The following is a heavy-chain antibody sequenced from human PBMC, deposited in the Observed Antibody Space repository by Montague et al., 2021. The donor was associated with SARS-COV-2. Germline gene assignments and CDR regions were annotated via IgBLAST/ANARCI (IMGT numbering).Heavy chain of an antibody. J-gene: IGHJ3*02. V-gene: IGHV4-59*01. CDR1: GGSIGAYY. D-gene: IGHD4-23*01. CDR3: ARHGGNDAFDI. Sequence: SETLSLTCTASGGSIGAYYWRWIRQPPGKGLECIGYIDNSGSTNXXPSLESRVTMSVDTSKNQFSLKLNSVTAADTAVYYCARHGGNDAFDIWGRGKMVTVSS. CDR2: IDNSGST.